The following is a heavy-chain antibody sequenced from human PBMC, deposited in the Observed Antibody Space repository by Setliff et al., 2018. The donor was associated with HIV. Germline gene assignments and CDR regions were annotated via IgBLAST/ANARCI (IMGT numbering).Heavy chain of an antibody. CDR1: GGSISSGGYY. V-gene: IGHV4-30-4*08. Sequence: PSETLSLTCTVSGGSISSGGYYWTWIRQPPGKGLEWIGYIYYSGSTYYNPSLDSRVTIHVATSKKQFFLSLSSVTAADTAVYYCARPALGIEGGSMFDSWGQGILVTVSS. J-gene: IGHJ4*02. CDR3: ARPALGIEGGSMFDS. D-gene: IGHD7-27*01. CDR2: IYYSGST.